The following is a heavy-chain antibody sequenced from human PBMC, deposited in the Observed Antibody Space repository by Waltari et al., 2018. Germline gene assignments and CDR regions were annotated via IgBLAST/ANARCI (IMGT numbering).Heavy chain of an antibody. CDR1: GATFRNHA. D-gene: IGHD6-19*01. Sequence: QVQLVQSGAEVKKPGSSVKVSCKASGATFRNHAITTVRQAPGQGLEWMGGIIPIFGTANYAQKFQGRVTITADESTSTAYMELSSLRSEDTAVYYCARDPQGIAVDYFDYWGQGTLVTVSS. J-gene: IGHJ4*02. CDR3: ARDPQGIAVDYFDY. CDR2: IIPIFGTA. V-gene: IGHV1-69*13.